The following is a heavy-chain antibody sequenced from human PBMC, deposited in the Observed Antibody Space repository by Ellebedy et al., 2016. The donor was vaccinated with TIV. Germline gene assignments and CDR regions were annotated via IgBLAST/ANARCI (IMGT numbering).Heavy chain of an antibody. D-gene: IGHD1-26*01. J-gene: IGHJ2*01. Sequence: GESLKISCAASGFTFSSYSMNWVRQAPGKGLEWVSSISSSSSYIYYADSVKGRFTISRDNAKNSLYLQMNSLRAEDTAVYYCARVNSGSYYWYFDLWGRGTLVTVST. V-gene: IGHV3-21*01. CDR3: ARVNSGSYYWYFDL. CDR1: GFTFSSYS. CDR2: ISSSSSYI.